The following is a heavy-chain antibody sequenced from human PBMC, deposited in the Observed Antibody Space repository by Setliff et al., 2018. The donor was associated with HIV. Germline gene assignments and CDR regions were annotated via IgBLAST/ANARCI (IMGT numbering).Heavy chain of an antibody. V-gene: IGHV4-59*12. Sequence: SETLSLTCTVSGGSISTYYWSWIRQPPGKGLEWIGYIYYNGSTNYNPSLKSRVTTSVDTSKNQFSLKLSSVTAADTAVYYCTRVPRITTLRNAFDIWGQGTMVTVSS. CDR3: TRVPRITTLRNAFDI. CDR2: IYYNGST. J-gene: IGHJ3*02. CDR1: GGSISTYY. D-gene: IGHD3-3*01.